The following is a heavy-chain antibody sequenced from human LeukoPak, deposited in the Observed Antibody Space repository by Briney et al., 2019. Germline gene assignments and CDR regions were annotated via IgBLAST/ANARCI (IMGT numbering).Heavy chain of an antibody. CDR3: ARDVNWNSNFDY. V-gene: IGHV3-21*04. CDR1: GFTFSTYY. Sequence: GGSLRLSCAASGFTFSTYYMNWVRQAPGKGLEWVSSISTSSSYIYYADAVKGRFTISRDNAKNSLYLQMNSLRAEDTALYYCARDVNWNSNFDYWGQGTLVTVSS. J-gene: IGHJ4*02. CDR2: ISTSSSYI. D-gene: IGHD1-7*01.